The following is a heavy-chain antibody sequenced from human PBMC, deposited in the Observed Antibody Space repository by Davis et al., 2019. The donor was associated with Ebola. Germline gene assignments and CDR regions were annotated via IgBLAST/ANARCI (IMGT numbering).Heavy chain of an antibody. D-gene: IGHD5-12*01. CDR3: ARGGYSGYDYDHKDN. V-gene: IGHV3-21*01. J-gene: IGHJ4*02. CDR1: GFTLSSYN. CDR2: ISSSSSYI. Sequence: GESLKIPCAASGFTLSSYNMNWVRQAPGKGLEWVSSISSSSSYIYYADSVKGRFTISRDNAKNSLYLQMNSLRAEDTAVYYCARGGYSGYDYDHKDNWGQGTLVTVSS.